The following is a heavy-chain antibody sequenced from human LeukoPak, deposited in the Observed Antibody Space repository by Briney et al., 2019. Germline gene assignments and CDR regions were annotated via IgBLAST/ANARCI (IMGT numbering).Heavy chain of an antibody. Sequence: GGSLRLSCAASGFSFSAYGMHWVRQAPGKGLEWVAFIRYDGSNEYYADSVKGRFTISRDKSKNTLYLQMNSLRVEDTAVYYCVKGRSDFDYWGQGTLVTVSS. J-gene: IGHJ4*02. CDR3: VKGRSDFDY. V-gene: IGHV3-30*02. CDR1: GFSFSAYG. D-gene: IGHD3-3*01. CDR2: IRYDGSNE.